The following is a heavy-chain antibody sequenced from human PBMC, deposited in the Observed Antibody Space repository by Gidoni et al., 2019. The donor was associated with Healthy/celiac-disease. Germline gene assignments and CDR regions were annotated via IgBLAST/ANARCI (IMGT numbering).Heavy chain of an antibody. Sequence: VQLVQSRAEVTKTGSSVSVSCKGCGGTFSSYAISWVRQAPGQGLEWMGRIIPIFGKANYPQKYQGRVTINADEYTSTAYMELSSLRSEDTAVYYCARDGIVVVPAVSAYGIDVWGQGTTVTVSS. CDR3: ARDGIVVVPAVSAYGIDV. D-gene: IGHD2-2*01. V-gene: IGHV1-69*01. CDR1: GGTFSSYA. CDR2: IIPIFGKA. J-gene: IGHJ6*02.